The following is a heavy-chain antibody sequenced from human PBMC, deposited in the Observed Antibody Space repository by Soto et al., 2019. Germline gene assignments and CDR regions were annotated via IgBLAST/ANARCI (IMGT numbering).Heavy chain of an antibody. CDR1: RGSFSGFY. Sequence: PSGTLSLTCGVYRGSFSGFYWTWIRQTPGKGLEWIGEINHSGSTNYNPSFKNRVTISVDRSTNYFSLKMTSVTAADAAVYYCARGRGDVDGNNFYGMDVWGQGTTVTVSS. D-gene: IGHD3-10*02. CDR3: ARGRGDVDGNNFYGMDV. CDR2: INHSGST. J-gene: IGHJ6*02. V-gene: IGHV4-34*01.